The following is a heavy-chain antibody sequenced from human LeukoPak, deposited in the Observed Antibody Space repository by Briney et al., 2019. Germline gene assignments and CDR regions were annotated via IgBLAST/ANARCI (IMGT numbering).Heavy chain of an antibody. D-gene: IGHD2-2*01. CDR2: IIPIFGTA. CDR1: GGTFSSYA. J-gene: IGHJ4*02. CDR3: ARPRYCSSTSCSFDY. V-gene: IGHV1-69*01. Sequence: SVKVSCKASGGTFSSYAISWVRQAPGQGLEWMGGIIPIFGTASYAQKFQGRVTITADESTSTAYMELSSLRSEDTAVYYCARPRYCSSTSCSFDYWGQGTLVTVSS.